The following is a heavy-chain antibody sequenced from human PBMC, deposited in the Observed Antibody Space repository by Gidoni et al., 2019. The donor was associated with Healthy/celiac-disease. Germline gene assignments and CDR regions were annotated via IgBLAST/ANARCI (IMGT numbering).Heavy chain of an antibody. Sequence: QVQLVESGGGVVQPGRSLRLSCAASGFTFSGYGMHWVRQAPGKGLEWVALIWHDGSIKYYADSVKGRFTISRDNSKNTLYLQMNSLRAEDTAVYYCARGDGVTYDYWGQGTLVTVSS. CDR2: IWHDGSIK. J-gene: IGHJ4*02. CDR3: ARGDGVTYDY. D-gene: IGHD2-21*02. CDR1: GFTFSGYG. V-gene: IGHV3-33*01.